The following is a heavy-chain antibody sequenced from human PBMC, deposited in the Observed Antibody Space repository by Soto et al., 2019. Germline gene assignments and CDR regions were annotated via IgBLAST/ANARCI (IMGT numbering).Heavy chain of an antibody. CDR1: GGSISSGDYY. J-gene: IGHJ3*02. CDR3: ARGLVPDSADIVVVVAAHNDAFDI. D-gene: IGHD2-15*01. CDR2: IYYSGST. Sequence: NPSETLSLTCTVSGGSISSGDYYWSWIRQPPGKGLEWIGYIYYSGSTYYNPSLKSRVTISVDTSKNQFSLKLSSVTAADTAVYYCARGLVPDSADIVVVVAAHNDAFDIWGQGTMVTVSS. V-gene: IGHV4-30-4*01.